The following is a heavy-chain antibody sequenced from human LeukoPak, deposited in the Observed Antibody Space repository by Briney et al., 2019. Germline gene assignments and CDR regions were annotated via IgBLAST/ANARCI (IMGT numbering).Heavy chain of an antibody. J-gene: IGHJ4*02. CDR1: GFTVSNNH. V-gene: IGHV3-53*01. CDR2: IVNGATT. Sequence: GGSLRLSCAVSGFTVSNNHVTWVRQVPGEGLECVSVIVNGATTYYRDSVKGRFTISRDNSENTVYLQMNSLRVEDTAVYYCAKGHGDSWGQGTLVTVSS. CDR3: AKGHGDS. D-gene: IGHD4-17*01.